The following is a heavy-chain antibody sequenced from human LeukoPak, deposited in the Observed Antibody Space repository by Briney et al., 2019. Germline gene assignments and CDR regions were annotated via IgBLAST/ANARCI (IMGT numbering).Heavy chain of an antibody. CDR2: ISGSGGST. D-gene: IGHD1-26*01. J-gene: IGHJ4*02. V-gene: IGHV3-23*01. CDR3: AKDLFRYHYRGGHDY. CDR1: GFTVNSNY. Sequence: PGGSLRLSCAASGFTVNSNYMSWVRQAPGKGLEWVSAISGSGGSTYYADSVKGRFTISRDNSKNTLYLQMNSLRAEDTAVYYCAKDLFRYHYRGGHDYWGQGTLVTVSS.